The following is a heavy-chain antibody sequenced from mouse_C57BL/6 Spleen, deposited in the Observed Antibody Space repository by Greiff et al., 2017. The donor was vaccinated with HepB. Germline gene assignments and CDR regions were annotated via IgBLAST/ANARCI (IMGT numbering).Heavy chain of an antibody. V-gene: IGHV6-3*01. Sequence: DVMLVESGGGLVQPGGSMKLSCVASGFTFSNYWMNWVRQSPEKGLEWVAQIRLKSDNYATHYAESVKGRFTISRDDSKSSVYLQMNNLRAEDTGIYYCTAGWYYFDYWGQGTTLTVSS. CDR2: IRLKSDNYAT. CDR1: GFTFSNYW. J-gene: IGHJ2*01. D-gene: IGHD1-2*01. CDR3: TAGWYYFDY.